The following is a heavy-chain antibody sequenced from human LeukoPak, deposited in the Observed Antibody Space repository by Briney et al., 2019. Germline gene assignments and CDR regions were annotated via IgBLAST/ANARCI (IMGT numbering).Heavy chain of an antibody. CDR2: ISGSGGST. J-gene: IGHJ3*02. D-gene: IGHD2-2*01. CDR3: AKDLASSLLGHAFDI. V-gene: IGHV3-23*01. Sequence: TGGSLRLSCAASGFTFSSYAMSWVRQAPGKGLEWVSAISGSGGSTYYADSVKGRFTISRDNSKNTLYLQMNSLRAEDTAVYYCAKDLASSLLGHAFDIWGQGTMVTVSS. CDR1: GFTFSSYA.